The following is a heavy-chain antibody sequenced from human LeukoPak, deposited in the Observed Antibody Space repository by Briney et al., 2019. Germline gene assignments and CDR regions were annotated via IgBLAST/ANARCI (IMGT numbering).Heavy chain of an antibody. CDR3: ARGLLDDFWSGYSPYGMDV. D-gene: IGHD3-3*01. Sequence: ASVKVSCKASGYTFTSYAMHWVRQAPGQRLEWMGWINAGNGSTKYSQKFQGRVTITRDTSASTAYMELSSLRSEDTAVYYCARGLLDDFWSGYSPYGMDVWGQGTTVTVSS. J-gene: IGHJ6*02. CDR1: GYTFTSYA. V-gene: IGHV1-3*01. CDR2: INAGNGST.